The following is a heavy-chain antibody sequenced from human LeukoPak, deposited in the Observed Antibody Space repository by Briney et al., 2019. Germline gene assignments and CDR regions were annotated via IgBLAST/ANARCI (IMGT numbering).Heavy chain of an antibody. V-gene: IGHV3-7*01. CDR2: IKQDGSEK. Sequence: GGSLRLSCAASGFTFSSYWMSWVRQAPGKGLEWVANIKQDGSEKYYVDSVKGRFTISRDNSKNTLYLQMNSLRAEDTAVYYCAKVSGYSSGWDWYFDLWGRGTLVTVSS. D-gene: IGHD6-19*01. CDR3: AKVSGYSSGWDWYFDL. CDR1: GFTFSSYW. J-gene: IGHJ2*01.